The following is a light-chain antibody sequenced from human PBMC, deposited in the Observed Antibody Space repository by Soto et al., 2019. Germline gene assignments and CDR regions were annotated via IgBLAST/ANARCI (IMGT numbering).Light chain of an antibody. CDR3: QQYNNWPLT. J-gene: IGKJ4*01. V-gene: IGKV3-15*01. CDR1: QSVYNS. Sequence: DIVMTQSPATLSASPGERATLSCRASQSVYNSLAWYQQKPGQAPRLLIYGASAMATGIPARFSGSGSGTEFTLTLSSRQSEDFAIYYCQQYNNWPLTFGGGTKVEIK. CDR2: GAS.